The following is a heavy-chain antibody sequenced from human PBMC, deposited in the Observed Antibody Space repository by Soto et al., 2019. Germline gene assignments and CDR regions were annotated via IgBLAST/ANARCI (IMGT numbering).Heavy chain of an antibody. D-gene: IGHD3-10*01. CDR3: ARHLDYYGSVIYYTYYYYYGMDV. V-gene: IGHV4-39*01. Sequence: SETLSLTCTVSGGSISSSSYYWGWIRQPPGKGLEWIGSIYYSGSTYYNPSLKSRVTISVDTSKNQFSLKLSSVTAADTAVYYCARHLDYYGSVIYYTYYYYYGMDVWGQGTTVTVAS. J-gene: IGHJ6*02. CDR2: IYYSGST. CDR1: GGSISSSSYY.